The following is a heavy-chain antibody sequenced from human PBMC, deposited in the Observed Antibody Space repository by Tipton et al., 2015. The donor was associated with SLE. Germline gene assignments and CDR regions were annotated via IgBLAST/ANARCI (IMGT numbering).Heavy chain of an antibody. V-gene: IGHV3-48*03. Sequence: SLRLSCAASGFTFSSYEMNWVRQAPGKGLEWVSYISSSGSTIYYADSVKGRFTISRDNAKNSLYLQMNSLRAEDTAVYYCASPPTGYMDVWGKGTTVTVPS. D-gene: IGHD4-17*01. J-gene: IGHJ6*03. CDR1: GFTFSSYE. CDR2: ISSSGSTI. CDR3: ASPPTGYMDV.